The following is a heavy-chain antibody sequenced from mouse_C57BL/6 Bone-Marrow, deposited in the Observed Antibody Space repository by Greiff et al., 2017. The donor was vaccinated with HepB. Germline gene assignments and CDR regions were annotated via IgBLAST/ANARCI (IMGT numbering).Heavy chain of an antibody. D-gene: IGHD1-1*01. CDR2: ISSGGSYT. CDR3: ARHGSSPHWYFDV. Sequence: EVHLVESGGDLVKPGGSLKLSCAASGFTFSSYGMSWVRQTPDKRLEWVATISSGGSYTYYPDSVKGRFTISRDNAKNTLDLQMSSLKSEDTAMYYCARHGSSPHWYFDVWGTGTTVTVSS. V-gene: IGHV5-6*01. CDR1: GFTFSSYG. J-gene: IGHJ1*03.